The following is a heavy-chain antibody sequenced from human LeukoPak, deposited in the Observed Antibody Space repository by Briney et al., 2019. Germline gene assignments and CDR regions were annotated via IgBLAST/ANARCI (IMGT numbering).Heavy chain of an antibody. Sequence: PGGSLRLSCAASGFTFDDYAMHWVRQAPGKGLEWVSGISWNGGDIAYAVSVKGRFTISRDNAKNSLYLQMNSLRAEDTALYYCVKEITTFGELRFDYWGQGTLVTVSS. CDR2: ISWNGGDI. D-gene: IGHD3-10*01. CDR3: VKEITTFGELRFDY. CDR1: GFTFDDYA. J-gene: IGHJ4*02. V-gene: IGHV3-9*01.